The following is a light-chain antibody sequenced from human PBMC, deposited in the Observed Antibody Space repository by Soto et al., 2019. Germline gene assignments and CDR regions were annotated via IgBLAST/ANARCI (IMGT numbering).Light chain of an antibody. V-gene: IGLV2-14*01. Sequence: QSALTQPASVSGSPGQSITISCTGTSSDVGGYNYVSWYQQHPGKAPKLMIYDVSNRPSGVSNRFSGSKSGNTASLTISGLQAEDEADSYCSSYTCSSTLVFGGGTKLTVL. CDR2: DVS. CDR3: SSYTCSSTLV. J-gene: IGLJ2*01. CDR1: SSDVGGYNY.